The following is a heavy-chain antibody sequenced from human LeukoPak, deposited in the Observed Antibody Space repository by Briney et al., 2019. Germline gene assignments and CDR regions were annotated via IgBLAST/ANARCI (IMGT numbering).Heavy chain of an antibody. Sequence: SETLSLTCAVYGGSFSGYYWSWIRQPPGKGLEWIGEINHSGSTNYNPSLKSRVTISVDTSKNQFSLKLSSVTAADTAVYYCATLGYCSSTSCLNWFDPWGQGTLVTVSS. CDR2: INHSGST. D-gene: IGHD2-2*01. CDR3: ATLGYCSSTSCLNWFDP. J-gene: IGHJ5*02. CDR1: GGSFSGYY. V-gene: IGHV4-34*01.